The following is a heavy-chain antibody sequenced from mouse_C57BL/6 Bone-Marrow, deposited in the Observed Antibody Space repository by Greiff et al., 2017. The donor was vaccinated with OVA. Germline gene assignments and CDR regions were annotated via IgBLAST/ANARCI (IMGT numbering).Heavy chain of an antibody. CDR1: GYTFTSYW. Sequence: VKLQQPGAELVRPGSSVKLSCKASGYTFTSYWMHWVKQRPIQGLEWIGNIDPSDSETHYNQKFKDKATLTVDKSSSTAYMQLSSLTSEDSAVYYCAREGYYYGSSYIFDYWGQGTTLTVSS. CDR2: IDPSDSET. CDR3: AREGYYYGSSYIFDY. D-gene: IGHD1-1*01. V-gene: IGHV1-52*01. J-gene: IGHJ2*01.